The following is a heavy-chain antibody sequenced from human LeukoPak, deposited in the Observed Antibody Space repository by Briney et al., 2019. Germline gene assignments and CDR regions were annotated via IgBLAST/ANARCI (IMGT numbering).Heavy chain of an antibody. CDR1: GFTFRNYG. CDR2: ISYDGSSE. CDR3: AKDPDYYDSSGLFDI. D-gene: IGHD3-22*01. Sequence: GGSLRLSCAASGFTFRNYGMHRVRQAPGKGLEWVAVISYDGSSEYYTDSVKGRFTISRDNSKNTLYLQMNSLRAEDTAVYYCAKDPDYYDSSGLFDIWGQGTMVTVSS. V-gene: IGHV3-30*18. J-gene: IGHJ3*02.